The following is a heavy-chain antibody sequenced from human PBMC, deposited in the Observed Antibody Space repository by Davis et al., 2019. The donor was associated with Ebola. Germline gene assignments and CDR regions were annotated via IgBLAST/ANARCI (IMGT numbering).Heavy chain of an antibody. V-gene: IGHV1-3*01. CDR2: INVGDGNT. CDR1: GYTFINYA. J-gene: IGHJ5*02. Sequence: AASVKVSCKASGYTFINYAIHWVRQAPGQRLEWMGWINVGDGNTKSSGNFQVRLTIARDTSANIGYMELSSLTYEDTAVYYCARGKTVSGTRGLSWFDPWGQGTLVTVSS. CDR3: ARGKTVSGTRGLSWFDP. D-gene: IGHD6-19*01.